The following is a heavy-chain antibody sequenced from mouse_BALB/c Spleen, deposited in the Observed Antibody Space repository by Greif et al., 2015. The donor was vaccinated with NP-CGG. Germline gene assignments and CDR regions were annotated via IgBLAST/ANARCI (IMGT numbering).Heavy chain of an antibody. CDR1: GFNIKDYY. Sequence: EVQLQQSGAELVRSGASVKLSCTASGFNIKDYYMHWVKQRPEQGLEWIGWIDPENGDTEYAPKFQGKATMTADTSSNTAYLQLSSLTSEDTAVYYCNPQSITTATGAMDYWGQGTSVTVSS. CDR3: NPQSITTATGAMDY. J-gene: IGHJ4*01. CDR2: IDPENGDT. D-gene: IGHD1-2*01. V-gene: IGHV14-4*02.